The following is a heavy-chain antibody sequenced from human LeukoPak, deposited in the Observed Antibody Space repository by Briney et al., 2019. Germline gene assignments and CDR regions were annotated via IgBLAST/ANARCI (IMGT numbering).Heavy chain of an antibody. CDR2: ISSNGGST. J-gene: IGHJ4*02. CDR1: GFAFSSYA. V-gene: IGHV3-64*01. CDR3: ARLDCSSTSCYHYFDY. D-gene: IGHD2-2*01. Sequence: GGSLRLSCAASGFAFSSYAMHWVRQAPGKGLEYVSAISSNGGSTYYANSVKGRFTISRDNSKNTLYLQMGSLRAEDMAVYYCARLDCSSTSCYHYFDYWGQGTLVTVSS.